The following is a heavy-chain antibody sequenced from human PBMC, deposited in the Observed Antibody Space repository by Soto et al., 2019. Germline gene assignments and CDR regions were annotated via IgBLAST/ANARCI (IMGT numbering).Heavy chain of an antibody. Sequence: GGSLRLSCAASGFAFGFYEMNWVRQAPGKGLEWISYISTGGDATYYADSVKGRFTISRDNARNSLYVQMNSLRAEDTAVYYCVRDGYGDPYYYYGMDVWGQGTTVTAP. J-gene: IGHJ6*02. CDR2: ISTGGDAT. CDR3: VRDGYGDPYYYYGMDV. V-gene: IGHV3-48*03. D-gene: IGHD4-17*01. CDR1: GFAFGFYE.